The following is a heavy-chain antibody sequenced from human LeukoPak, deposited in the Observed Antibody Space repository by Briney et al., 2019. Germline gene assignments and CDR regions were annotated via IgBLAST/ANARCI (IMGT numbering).Heavy chain of an antibody. CDR1: GGSISSSSYY. J-gene: IGHJ4*02. V-gene: IGHV4-39*07. D-gene: IGHD6-19*01. Sequence: SETLSLTCTVSGGSISSSSYYWGWIRQPPGTGLEWIGSIYYSGSTYYNPSLKSRVTISVDTSKNQFSLKLSSVTAADTAVYYCARRSSGWFYFDYWGQGTLVTVSS. CDR3: ARRSSGWFYFDY. CDR2: IYYSGST.